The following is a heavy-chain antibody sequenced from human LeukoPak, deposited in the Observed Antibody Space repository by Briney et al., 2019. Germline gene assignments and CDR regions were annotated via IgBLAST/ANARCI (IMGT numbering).Heavy chain of an antibody. Sequence: ASVKVSCKASGYTFTGYYMHWVRQAPGQGLEWMGWINPNSGGTNYAQKFQGRVTMTRDTSISTAYMELSRLRSEDTAVYYCARGGGGGYYSGFNYWGQGTLVTVSS. CDR1: GYTFTGYY. D-gene: IGHD3-22*01. J-gene: IGHJ4*02. V-gene: IGHV1-2*02. CDR3: ARGGGGGYYSGFNY. CDR2: INPNSGGT.